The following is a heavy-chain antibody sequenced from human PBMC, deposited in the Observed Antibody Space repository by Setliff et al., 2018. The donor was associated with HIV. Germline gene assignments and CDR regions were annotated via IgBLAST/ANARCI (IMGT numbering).Heavy chain of an antibody. CDR2: INTNTGNP. V-gene: IGHV7-4-1*02. D-gene: IGHD3-22*01. CDR3: ARDGYYYDSSGHLAYYFDY. J-gene: IGHJ4*02. Sequence: ASVKVSCKASGYNVTVSAINWVRQAPGQGLEWMGWINTNTGNPTYAQDFTGRFVFSLDTSVSTAYLQISSLKAEDIAVYYCARDGYYYDSSGHLAYYFDYWGQGTLVTVSS. CDR1: GYNVTVSA.